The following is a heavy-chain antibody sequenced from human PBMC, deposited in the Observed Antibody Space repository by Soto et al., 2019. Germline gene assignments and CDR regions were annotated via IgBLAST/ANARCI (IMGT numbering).Heavy chain of an antibody. Sequence: PGESLKISCKGSGYSFTSYWISWVRQMPGKGLEWMGRIDPSDSYTNYSPSFQGHVTISADKSISTAYLQWSSLKASDTAMYYCARRQEGYYGSGRPPFDPWGQGTLVTVSS. V-gene: IGHV5-10-1*01. CDR2: IDPSDSYT. J-gene: IGHJ5*02. CDR3: ARRQEGYYGSGRPPFDP. D-gene: IGHD3-10*01. CDR1: GYSFTSYW.